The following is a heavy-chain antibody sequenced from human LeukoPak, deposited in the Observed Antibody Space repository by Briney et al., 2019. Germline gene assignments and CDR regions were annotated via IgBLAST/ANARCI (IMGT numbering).Heavy chain of an antibody. Sequence: GRSLRLSCAASGFTFSSYSMNWVRQAPGKGLEWVSSISSSSSYINYADSVKGRFTISRDNAKNSLYLQMNSLRAEDTAVYYCAREKGQQLPIDYWGQGTLVTVSS. V-gene: IGHV3-21*01. D-gene: IGHD6-13*01. J-gene: IGHJ4*02. CDR2: ISSSSSYI. CDR3: AREKGQQLPIDY. CDR1: GFTFSSYS.